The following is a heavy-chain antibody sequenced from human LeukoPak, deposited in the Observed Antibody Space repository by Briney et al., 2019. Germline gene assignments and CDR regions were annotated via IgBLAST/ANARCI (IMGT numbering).Heavy chain of an antibody. V-gene: IGHV3-23*01. D-gene: IGHD3-22*01. J-gene: IGHJ5*02. CDR3: AKGLYYKDRSGYPA. CDR1: GFTFSSYA. Sequence: PGGSLRLSCAASGFTFSSYAMSWVRQVPGKGLEWVSAISGSGGSTYYADSVKGRFTVSRDKSKNTLYLQMNSLRTEDTAVYYCAKGLYYKDRSGYPAWGQGTLVTISS. CDR2: ISGSGGST.